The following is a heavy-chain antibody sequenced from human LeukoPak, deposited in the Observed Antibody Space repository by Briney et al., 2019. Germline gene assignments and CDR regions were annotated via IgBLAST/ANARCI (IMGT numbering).Heavy chain of an antibody. V-gene: IGHV3-11*01. Sequence: PGGSLRLACAASGFTFSDYYMSWIRQAPGKGLEWVSYISSSGSTIYYADSVKGRFTISRGNAKNSLYLQMNSLRAEDTAVYYCARVTYDSSGYYYSYYYYYYYMDVWGKGTTVTISS. CDR2: ISSSGSTI. D-gene: IGHD3-22*01. J-gene: IGHJ6*03. CDR1: GFTFSDYY. CDR3: ARVTYDSSGYYYSYYYYYYYMDV.